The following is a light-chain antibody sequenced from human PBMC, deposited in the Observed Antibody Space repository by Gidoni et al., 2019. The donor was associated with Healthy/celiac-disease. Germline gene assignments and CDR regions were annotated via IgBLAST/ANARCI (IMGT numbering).Light chain of an antibody. CDR1: SGSIASNY. V-gene: IGLV6-57*04. CDR2: EDN. Sequence: NFMLTQPHSVSESPGKTVTISCTRSSGSIASNYVQWYQQRPGSAHTTVIYEDNQRPSGVPDRFSGSIDSSSNSASLTISGLKTEDEADYYCQSYDSSTAWVFGGGTKLTVL. J-gene: IGLJ3*02. CDR3: QSYDSSTAWV.